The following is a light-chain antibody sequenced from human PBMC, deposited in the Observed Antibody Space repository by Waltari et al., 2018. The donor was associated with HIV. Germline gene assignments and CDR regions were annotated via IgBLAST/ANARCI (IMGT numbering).Light chain of an antibody. V-gene: IGKV1-9*01. CDR2: AAS. CDR3: QQVNMPFT. J-gene: IGKJ3*01. CDR1: QGISTY. Sequence: DIQLTQSLSFLSASVGDRVTVTCRAGQGISTYLAWYQQKPGKAPKLLIYAASTLQTGVPSRFSGSGSGTEFTLTISSLQPEDVATYYCQQVNMPFTFGPGTKVDIK.